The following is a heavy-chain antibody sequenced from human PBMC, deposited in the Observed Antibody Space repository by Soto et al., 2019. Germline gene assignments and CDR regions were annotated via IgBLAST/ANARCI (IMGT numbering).Heavy chain of an antibody. CDR3: AKDTSSIAAAGNAFDI. J-gene: IGHJ3*02. CDR1: GFTVSSWD. Sequence: GGSLRLSCAASGFTVSSWDMSWVRQAPGKGLEWVSAMSGSGGSTYYADSVKGRFTISRDNSKNTLYLQMNSLRAEDTAVYYCAKDTSSIAAAGNAFDIWGQGTMVTVSS. D-gene: IGHD6-13*01. CDR2: MSGSGGST. V-gene: IGHV3-23*01.